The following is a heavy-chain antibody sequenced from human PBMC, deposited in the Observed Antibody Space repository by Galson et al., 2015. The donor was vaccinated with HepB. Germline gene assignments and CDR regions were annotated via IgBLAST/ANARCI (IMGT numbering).Heavy chain of an antibody. CDR2: MNPNSGNT. Sequence: SVKVSCKASGYTFTSYDINWVRQATGQGLEWMGWMNPNSGNTGYAQKFQGRVTMTRNTSISTAYMELSSLRSKDTAVYYCARRGYDFWSGYSNWFDPWGQGTLVTVSS. CDR1: GYTFTSYD. J-gene: IGHJ5*02. V-gene: IGHV1-8*01. CDR3: ARRGYDFWSGYSNWFDP. D-gene: IGHD3-3*01.